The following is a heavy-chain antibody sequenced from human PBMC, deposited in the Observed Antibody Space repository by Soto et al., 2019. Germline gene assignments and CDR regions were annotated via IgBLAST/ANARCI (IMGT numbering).Heavy chain of an antibody. Sequence: QVQLQQWGAGLLKPSETLSLTCAVYGGSFSGYYWSWIRQPPGKGLEWIGESNHVGSTNYNPSLKSRVTMSVDPSKNQFSLMRTSVTAADTAVYYCARVLIAGVTTDWGQGTLVIVSS. CDR1: GGSFSGYY. J-gene: IGHJ4*02. CDR2: SNHVGST. CDR3: ARVLIAGVTTD. V-gene: IGHV4-34*01. D-gene: IGHD5-18*01.